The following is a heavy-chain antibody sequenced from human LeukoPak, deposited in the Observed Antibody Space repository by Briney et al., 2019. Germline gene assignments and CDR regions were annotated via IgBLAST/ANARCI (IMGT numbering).Heavy chain of an antibody. CDR2: IWYDGSNK. V-gene: IGHV3-33*01. D-gene: IGHD3-10*01. J-gene: IGHJ4*02. CDR3: ARETFTMVRGVIPNPFDY. Sequence: PGGSLRLSRAASGFTFSSYGMHWVRQAPGKGLEWVAVIWYDGSNKYYADSVKGRFTISRDNSKNTLYPQMNSLRAEDTAVYYCARETFTMVRGVIPNPFDYWGQGTLVTVSS. CDR1: GFTFSSYG.